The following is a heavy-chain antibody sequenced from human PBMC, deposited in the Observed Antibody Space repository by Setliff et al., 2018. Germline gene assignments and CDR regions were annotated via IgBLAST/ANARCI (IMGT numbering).Heavy chain of an antibody. J-gene: IGHJ4*02. Sequence: SETLSLTCDIQGGAVSGFYWSWIRQTPGKDLEWIGEISHNGRVSSSPSLKSRVTISVDRAKNHFSLKLTTVTAADTAMYYCARSRYYDSSGNNYGLDYWGQGTLVTVSS. CDR1: GGAVSGFY. D-gene: IGHD3-22*01. CDR3: ARSRYYDSSGNNYGLDY. CDR2: ISHNGRV. V-gene: IGHV4-34*01.